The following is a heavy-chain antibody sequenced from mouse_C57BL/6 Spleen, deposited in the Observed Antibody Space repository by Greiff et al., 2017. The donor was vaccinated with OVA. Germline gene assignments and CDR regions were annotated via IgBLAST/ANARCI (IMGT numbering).Heavy chain of an antibody. Sequence: QVQLQQSGAELVKPGASVKISCKASGYAFSSYWMNWVKQRPGKGLEWIGQIYPGDGDTNYNGKFKGKATLTADKSSSTAYMQLSSLPSEDSAVYFYARRNDGSSTEYFDDWGKGTTVTVSS. CDR2: IYPGDGDT. J-gene: IGHJ1*03. V-gene: IGHV1-80*01. D-gene: IGHD1-1*01. CDR3: ARRNDGSSTEYFDD. CDR1: GYAFSSYW.